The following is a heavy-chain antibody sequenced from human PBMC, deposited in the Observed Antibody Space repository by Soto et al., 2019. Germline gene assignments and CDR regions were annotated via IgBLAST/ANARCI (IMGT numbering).Heavy chain of an antibody. Sequence: EVQVVESGGGLVKPGGSLRLSCSTSGFTFSTFPMNWVRQAPGRGLEWVSHISSRSTYIYYADAVRGRFTISRDDAKNSLFLQMNDLRPHDTAVYYCARPIAAADRGWFDPWSQGTLVNVSS. CDR2: ISSRSTYI. V-gene: IGHV3-21*01. CDR1: GFTFSTFP. J-gene: IGHJ5*02. CDR3: ARPIAAADRGWFDP. D-gene: IGHD6-13*01.